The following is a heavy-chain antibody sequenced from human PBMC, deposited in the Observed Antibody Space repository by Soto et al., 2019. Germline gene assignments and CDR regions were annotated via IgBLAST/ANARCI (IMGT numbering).Heavy chain of an antibody. Sequence: ASVKVSCKPSGYTFTSYGITWVRQAPGQGLEWMGWISTSTGNTNYAQKLQGRVSMTTDTSTSTAYLELGSLRSDDTAVYYCAREAAPGTGWFDPWGQGTLVTVSS. CDR2: ISTSTGNT. V-gene: IGHV1-18*01. CDR1: GYTFTSYG. D-gene: IGHD6-13*01. CDR3: AREAAPGTGWFDP. J-gene: IGHJ5*02.